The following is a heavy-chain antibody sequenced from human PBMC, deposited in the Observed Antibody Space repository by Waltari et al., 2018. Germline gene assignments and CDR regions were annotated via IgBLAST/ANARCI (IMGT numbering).Heavy chain of an antibody. CDR3: ARGLYDFWSGQYYYYYMDV. J-gene: IGHJ6*03. CDR2: INPNSGNT. V-gene: IGHV1-8*01. CDR1: GYTFTSYD. D-gene: IGHD3-3*01. Sequence: QVQLVQSGAEVKKPGASVKVSCKASGYTFTSYDINWVRQATGQGLEWMGWINPNSGNTGYAQKFQGRVTMTRNTSISTAYMELSSLRSEDTAVYYCARGLYDFWSGQYYYYYMDVWGKGTTVTVSS.